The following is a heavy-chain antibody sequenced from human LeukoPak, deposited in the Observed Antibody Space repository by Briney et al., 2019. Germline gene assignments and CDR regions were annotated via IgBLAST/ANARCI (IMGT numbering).Heavy chain of an antibody. Sequence: NPSETLSLTCTVSGGSISSSSHYWGWIRQPPGKGLEWIGSIYYSGGTYYNPSLKSRVTISVDTSKNQFSLRLSSVTAADTAVYFCARGRIGSAIAARVTPFDYWGQGTLVTVSS. CDR1: GGSISSSSHY. J-gene: IGHJ4*02. D-gene: IGHD6-6*01. CDR2: IYYSGGT. CDR3: ARGRIGSAIAARVTPFDY. V-gene: IGHV4-39*07.